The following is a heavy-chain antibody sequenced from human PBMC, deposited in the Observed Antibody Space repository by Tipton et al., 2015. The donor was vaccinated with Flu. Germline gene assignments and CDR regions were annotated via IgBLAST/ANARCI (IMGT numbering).Heavy chain of an antibody. CDR2: IHRSGST. D-gene: IGHD4-11*01. J-gene: IGHJ5*01. Sequence: TLSLTCAVSGDSIRNDYFWGWIRQPPGKGLERIATIHRSGSTKYNPSLKSRVTISVDTSKNQFSLEMRSVTAADTAVYFCARRDFSNYVSEPKNWFNSWGQGTLVTVSS. CDR1: GDSIRNDYF. V-gene: IGHV4-38-2*01. CDR3: ARRDFSNYVSEPKNWFNS.